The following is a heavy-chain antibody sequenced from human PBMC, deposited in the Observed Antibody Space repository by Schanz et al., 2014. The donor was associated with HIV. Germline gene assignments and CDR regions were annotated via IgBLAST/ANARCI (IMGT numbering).Heavy chain of an antibody. V-gene: IGHV1-18*01. CDR2: ISAYNGNT. Sequence: QVQLVQSGAEVKKPGASVKVSCKASGYTFTSYGISWVRQAPGQGLEWMGWISAYNGNTNYAQKLRGRVTMTTDTSTVTAYVELTRRRADVAAMCYSARTDYDYLTGYSRGYYGMDVWGQGTTVTVSS. CDR3: ARTDYDYLTGYSRGYYGMDV. J-gene: IGHJ6*02. CDR1: GYTFTSYG. D-gene: IGHD3-9*01.